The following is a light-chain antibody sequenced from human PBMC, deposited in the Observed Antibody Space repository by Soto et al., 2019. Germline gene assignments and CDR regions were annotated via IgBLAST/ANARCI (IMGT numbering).Light chain of an antibody. CDR1: QSISSW. CDR3: QQSNNYPWT. V-gene: IGKV1-5*03. CDR2: EAS. Sequence: DIQMTQSPSTLSASVGDRVTITCRASQSISSWLAWYQQKPGKAPKLLIYEASNLESGVPSRCSGSGSGTEFTLTISSLQPDDFATYYCQQSNNYPWTFGQGTKVDIK. J-gene: IGKJ1*01.